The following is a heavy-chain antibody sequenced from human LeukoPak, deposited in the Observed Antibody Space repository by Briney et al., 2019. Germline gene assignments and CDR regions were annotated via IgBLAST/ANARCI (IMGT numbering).Heavy chain of an antibody. CDR2: INPNTGAT. V-gene: IGHV1-2*02. D-gene: IGHD5-24*01. CDR1: GYTFIGNY. J-gene: IGHJ4*02. CDR3: AREEMDSNSLDH. Sequence: GASVKVSGKASGYTFIGNYIHWVRQAPGQGLEWMGWINPNTGATNYAQMFQGRVTMTRDTSISIGYMDLTRLTSDDSAVYYCAREEMDSNSLDHWGQGTLVTVSS.